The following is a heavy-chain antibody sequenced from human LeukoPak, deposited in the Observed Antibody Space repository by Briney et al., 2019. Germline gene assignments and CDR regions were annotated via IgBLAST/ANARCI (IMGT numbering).Heavy chain of an antibody. J-gene: IGHJ5*02. CDR2: IYYSGST. CDR1: GGSISSYY. CDR3: ARAVPPGEIWFDP. D-gene: IGHD3-16*01. Sequence: SETLSLTCTVSGGSISSYYWSWIRQPPGRGLEWIGYIYYSGSTNYNPSLKSRVTISVDTSKNQFSLKLSSVTAADTAVYYCARAVPPGEIWFDPWGQGTLVTVSS. V-gene: IGHV4-59*01.